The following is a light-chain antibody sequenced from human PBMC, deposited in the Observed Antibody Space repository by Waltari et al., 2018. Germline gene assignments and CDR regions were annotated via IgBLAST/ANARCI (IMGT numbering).Light chain of an antibody. CDR2: VNSDGSH. CDR3: QTGGHGTWV. J-gene: IGLJ3*02. CDR1: SGHSSNV. Sequence: QLVLTQSPSASASLGASVKLTCTLSSGHSSNVIAWLQQQPEKGPRYLMTVNSDGSHSQGDKIPSRLSGCSSCAEHYLTSSSLQSEDEADYDCQTGGHGTWVFGGGTKLTVL. V-gene: IGLV4-69*01.